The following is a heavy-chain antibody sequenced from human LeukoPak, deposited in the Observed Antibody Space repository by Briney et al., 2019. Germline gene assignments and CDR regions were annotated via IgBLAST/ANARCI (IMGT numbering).Heavy chain of an antibody. CDR2: ISYSGST. Sequence: SETLSLTCSVSGGSIGGHYWNWIRQAPGKGLEWIGHISYSGSTNYNPSLKSRVTISLDTSKNQLSLKLSSVTTADTAVYYCARGQAALWFGELWGQGTLVTVSS. CDR1: GGSIGGHY. V-gene: IGHV4-59*11. CDR3: ARGQAALWFGEL. J-gene: IGHJ4*02. D-gene: IGHD3-10*01.